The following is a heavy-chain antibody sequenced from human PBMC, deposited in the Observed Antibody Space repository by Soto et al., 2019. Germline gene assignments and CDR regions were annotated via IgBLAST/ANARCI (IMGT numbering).Heavy chain of an antibody. D-gene: IGHD6-13*01. CDR2: ISSNGGST. CDR3: ARDRDSSSWYYYYYYMDV. J-gene: IGHJ6*03. CDR1: GYTFSSYA. Sequence: EVQLVESGGGLVQPGGSLRLSCAAAGYTFSSYAMHWVRQAPGKGLEYVSAISSNGGSTYYANSVKGRFSISRDNSKNTLYLHMGSLRAEDMAVYYCARDRDSSSWYYYYYYMDVWGKGTTVTVSS. V-gene: IGHV3-64*01.